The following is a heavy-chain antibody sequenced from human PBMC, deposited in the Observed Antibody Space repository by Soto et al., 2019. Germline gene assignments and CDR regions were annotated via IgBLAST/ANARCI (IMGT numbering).Heavy chain of an antibody. J-gene: IGHJ4*02. CDR3: ARNLGGYSNNYFDY. D-gene: IGHD5-18*01. Sequence: SETLSLTCTVSGGSISSDDYYWSWIRQPPGKGLEWIGYISYSGTTYYNPSLKSRVTISIDMSQNQFSLKLSFVTAADTAVYYCARNLGGYSNNYFDYWGQGTLVTVSS. V-gene: IGHV4-30-4*01. CDR1: GGSISSDDYY. CDR2: ISYSGTT.